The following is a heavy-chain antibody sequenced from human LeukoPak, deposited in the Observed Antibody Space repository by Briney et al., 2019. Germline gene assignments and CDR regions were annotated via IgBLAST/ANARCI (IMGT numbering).Heavy chain of an antibody. CDR2: INHSGST. Sequence: SETLSLTCAVYGGSFSGYYWSWIRQPPGKGLEWIGEINHSGSTNYNPSLKGRVTISVDTSKNQFSLKLSSVTAADTAVYYCARGRIRFTIFGVARDAFDIWGQGTMVTVSS. D-gene: IGHD3-3*01. CDR3: ARGRIRFTIFGVARDAFDI. V-gene: IGHV4-34*01. J-gene: IGHJ3*02. CDR1: GGSFSGYY.